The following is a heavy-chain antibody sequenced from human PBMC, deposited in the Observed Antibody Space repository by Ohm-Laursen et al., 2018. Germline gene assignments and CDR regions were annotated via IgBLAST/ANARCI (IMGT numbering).Heavy chain of an antibody. CDR2: IWYDGSDK. V-gene: IGHV3-33*01. CDR1: GFTFRNHG. Sequence: SLRLSCSAFGFTFRNHGMHWVRQAPGKGLEWVAVIWYDGSDKYYAESVRGRFTVSRDNSKNTVDLQMNSLRAEDTAVYYCARTFRDYYYYGMDVWGQGTTVTVSS. CDR3: ARTFRDYYYYGMDV. D-gene: IGHD3-10*01. J-gene: IGHJ6*02.